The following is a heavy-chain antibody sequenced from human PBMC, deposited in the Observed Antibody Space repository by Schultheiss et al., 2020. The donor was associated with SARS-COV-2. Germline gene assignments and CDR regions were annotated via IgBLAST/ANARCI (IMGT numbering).Heavy chain of an antibody. CDR2: IYYSGST. V-gene: IGHV4-39*07. Sequence: SETLSLTCTVSGGSISSSSYYWGWIRQPPGKGLEWIGSIYYSGSTYYNPSLKSRVTMSVDTSKNQFSLNLSSVTAADTAVYFCAREEMTDYSNYFGYWGQGTLVTVSS. CDR1: GGSISSSSYY. J-gene: IGHJ4*02. D-gene: IGHD4-11*01. CDR3: AREEMTDYSNYFGY.